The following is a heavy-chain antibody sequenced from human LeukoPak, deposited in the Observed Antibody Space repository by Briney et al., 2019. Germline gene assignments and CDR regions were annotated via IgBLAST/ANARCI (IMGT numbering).Heavy chain of an antibody. J-gene: IGHJ4*02. CDR1: GFTFSSYG. CDR2: IRYDGSNK. V-gene: IGHV3-30*02. Sequence: PGGSLRLSCAASGFTFSSYGMHWVRQAPGKGLEWVAFIRYDGSNKYYADSVKGRLTISRDNSKNTLYLQMNSLRAEDTAVYYCANYCGGDCYHDYWGQGTLVTVSS. CDR3: ANYCGGDCYHDY. D-gene: IGHD2-21*01.